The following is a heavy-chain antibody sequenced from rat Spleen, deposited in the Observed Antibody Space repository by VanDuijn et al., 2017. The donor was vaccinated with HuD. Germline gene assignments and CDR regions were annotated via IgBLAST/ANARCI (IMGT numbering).Heavy chain of an antibody. Sequence: EVQLVESGGGLVQPGRSLKLSCVASGFTFNDYWMTWIRQAPGKGLEWVASITNTGGSTYYPDSVKGRFTISRDNAKSTLYLQMNSLRSEDTATYDCTRDRVIRGTGVMDAWGQGASVTVSS. CDR2: ITNTGGST. V-gene: IGHV5-31*01. J-gene: IGHJ4*01. D-gene: IGHD4-3*01. CDR1: GFTFNDYW. CDR3: TRDRVIRGTGVMDA.